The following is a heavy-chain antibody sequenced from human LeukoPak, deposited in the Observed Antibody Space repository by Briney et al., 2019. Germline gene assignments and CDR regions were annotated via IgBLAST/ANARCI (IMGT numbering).Heavy chain of an antibody. CDR1: GGSISSHY. Sequence: SETLSLTCTVSGGSISSHYWSWIRQPAGKGLEWIGRIYTSGSTNYNPSLKSRVTMSVGTSKNQFSLKLSSVTAADTAVYYCARAVGSGSFQTYYYYTDVWGKGTTVTISS. J-gene: IGHJ6*03. CDR3: ARAVGSGSFQTYYYYTDV. V-gene: IGHV4-4*07. D-gene: IGHD3-10*01. CDR2: IYTSGST.